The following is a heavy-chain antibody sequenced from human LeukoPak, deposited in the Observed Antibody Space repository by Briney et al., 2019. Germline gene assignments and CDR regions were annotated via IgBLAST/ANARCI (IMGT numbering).Heavy chain of an antibody. Sequence: ASVKVSCKASGYTFTSYYMHWVRQAPGQGLEWMGIINPSGGSTSYAQKFQGRVTMTRDMSTSTVYMELSSLRSEDTAVYYCARGSRQLGRDGSPGAFDIWGHGTMVTVSS. J-gene: IGHJ3*02. V-gene: IGHV1-46*01. CDR3: ARGSRQLGRDGSPGAFDI. D-gene: IGHD5-24*01. CDR1: GYTFTSYY. CDR2: INPSGGST.